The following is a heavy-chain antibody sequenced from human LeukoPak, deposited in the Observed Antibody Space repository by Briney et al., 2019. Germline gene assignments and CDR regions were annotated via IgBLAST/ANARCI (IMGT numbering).Heavy chain of an antibody. D-gene: IGHD2-15*01. J-gene: IGHJ4*02. Sequence: GESLRISCKGSGYSFTSYWISRVRQMPGKGLEWMGRIDPSDSYTNYSPSFQGHVTISADKSISTAYLQWSSLKASDTAMYYCARHFHCSGGSCYSTFDYWGQGTLVTVSS. CDR1: GYSFTSYW. V-gene: IGHV5-10-1*01. CDR2: IDPSDSYT. CDR3: ARHFHCSGGSCYSTFDY.